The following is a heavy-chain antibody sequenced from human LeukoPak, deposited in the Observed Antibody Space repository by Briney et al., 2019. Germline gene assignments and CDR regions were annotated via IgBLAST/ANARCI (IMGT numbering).Heavy chain of an antibody. CDR3: LYRDTLGVLY. Sequence: PGGSLRLSCAASGFTFSSYAMSWVRQAPGKGLEWVSAISGSGGSTYYADSVKGRFTISRDNSKNTLYLQMNSLRAEDTAVYYSLYRDTLGVLYWGQGTLVTVSS. J-gene: IGHJ4*02. CDR1: GFTFSSYA. D-gene: IGHD3-16*02. CDR2: ISGSGGST. V-gene: IGHV3-23*01.